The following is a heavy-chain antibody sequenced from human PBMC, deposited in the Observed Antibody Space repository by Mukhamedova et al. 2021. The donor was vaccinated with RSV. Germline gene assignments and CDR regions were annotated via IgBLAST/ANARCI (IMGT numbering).Heavy chain of an antibody. CDR2: IACNGRAA. CDR3: AREAAHDNWYLDL. D-gene: IGHD1-1*01. V-gene: IGHV3-30*03. J-gene: IGHJ2*01. Sequence: VRQAPGKGLEWVAVIACNGRAAYYADSVQGRFTVSRDNSKNTMFLQMDNVGADDTSVYYCAREAAHDNWYLDLWGRGTLVTVSS.